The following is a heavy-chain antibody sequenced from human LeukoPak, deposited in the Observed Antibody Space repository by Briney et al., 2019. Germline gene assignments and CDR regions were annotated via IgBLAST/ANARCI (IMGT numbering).Heavy chain of an antibody. D-gene: IGHD3-10*01. V-gene: IGHV4-34*01. CDR1: GGSFSGYY. Sequence: SETLSLTCAVYGGSFSGYYWSWIRQPPGKGLEWIGEINHSGSTNYNPFLKSRVTISVDTSKNQFSLKLSSVTAADTAVYYCARERYYYGSGSYYYGMGVWGQGTTVTVSS. CDR2: INHSGST. CDR3: ARERYYYGSGSYYYGMGV. J-gene: IGHJ6*02.